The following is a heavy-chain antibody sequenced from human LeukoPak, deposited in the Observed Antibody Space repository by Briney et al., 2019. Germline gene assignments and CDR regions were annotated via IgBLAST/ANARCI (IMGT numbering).Heavy chain of an antibody. J-gene: IGHJ6*02. V-gene: IGHV4-39*07. Sequence: PSETLSLTCTVSGGSISGSSYYWVWIRQPPRKGLEWIGSFYYSGSTYYNPSLKSRVTISVDTSKNQFSLKVSSVTAADTAVYYCARGRLWLNKDGFYYYGMDVWGQGTTVTVSS. D-gene: IGHD5-18*01. CDR2: FYYSGST. CDR3: ARGRLWLNKDGFYYYGMDV. CDR1: GGSISGSSYY.